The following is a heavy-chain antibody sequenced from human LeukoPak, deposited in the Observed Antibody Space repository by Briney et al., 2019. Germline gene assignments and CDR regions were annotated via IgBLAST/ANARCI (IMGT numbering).Heavy chain of an antibody. CDR2: INSGGGTT. CDR3: AKRAAGARALDY. CDR1: GFTFSNYA. Sequence: GGPLRLSCAASGFTFSNYAMTWVRQAPGKGLEWVSGINSGGGTTYYADSVKGRFTISRDNSKNTLHLQMNGLRDEDTAVYYCAKRAAGARALDYWGQGTLVAVFS. V-gene: IGHV3-23*01. J-gene: IGHJ4*02. D-gene: IGHD2-15*01.